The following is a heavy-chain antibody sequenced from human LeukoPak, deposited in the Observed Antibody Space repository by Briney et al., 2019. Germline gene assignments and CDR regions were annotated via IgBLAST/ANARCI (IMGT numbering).Heavy chain of an antibody. CDR1: GYTFTTYS. D-gene: IGHD2-15*01. CDR3: ARQVGYTAILSDY. Sequence: GESLKISSYGSGYTFTTYSVAWVRQMPGKGLEWMGIIYPGDSNTIYSPSFQGQVTISADKSISTAYLQWNSLKASDTPMYYCARQVGYTAILSDYWGQGTLITVSS. V-gene: IGHV5-51*01. CDR2: IYPGDSNT. J-gene: IGHJ4*02.